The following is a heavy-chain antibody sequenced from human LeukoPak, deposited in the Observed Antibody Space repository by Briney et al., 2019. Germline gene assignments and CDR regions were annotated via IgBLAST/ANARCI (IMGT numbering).Heavy chain of an antibody. CDR2: INHSGHI. V-gene: IGHV4-4*02. Sequence: SQTLSLTCAVSGVSLSSNLWWTWVRLPPGKGLEWIAEINHSGHINYNPSLKSRVTISVDKAKHQFSLNLNSVTAADTAVYYCARGGDRSFDYWGQGTLVTVSS. D-gene: IGHD3-10*01. CDR1: GVSLSSNLW. CDR3: ARGGDRSFDY. J-gene: IGHJ4*02.